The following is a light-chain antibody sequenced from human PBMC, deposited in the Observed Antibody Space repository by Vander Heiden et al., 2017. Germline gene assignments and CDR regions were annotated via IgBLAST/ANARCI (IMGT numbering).Light chain of an antibody. CDR1: SSDIGRYNY. CDR3: SSSTSSSTVV. J-gene: IGLJ2*01. Sequence: QSALTQPASVSGSPGQSITISCTGASSDIGRYNYVSWYQHHPGKPPILLIYEVSKRPSGVSNRFSGSKSGNTASLTISGRQAEDEADYYCSSSTSSSTVVFGGGTKLTVL. CDR2: EVS. V-gene: IGLV2-14*01.